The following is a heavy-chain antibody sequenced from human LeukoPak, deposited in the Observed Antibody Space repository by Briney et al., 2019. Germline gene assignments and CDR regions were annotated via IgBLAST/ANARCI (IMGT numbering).Heavy chain of an antibody. D-gene: IGHD2-2*01. V-gene: IGHV4-59*01. CDR1: GGSISSYY. CDR3: AKVVPAAMRFDP. J-gene: IGHJ5*02. Sequence: SETLSLTCTVSGGSISSYYWSWIRQPPGKGLEWIGYIYYSGSTNYNPSLKSRVTIPVDTSKNQFSLKLSSVTAADTAVYYCAKVVPAAMRFDPWGQGTLVTVSS. CDR2: IYYSGST.